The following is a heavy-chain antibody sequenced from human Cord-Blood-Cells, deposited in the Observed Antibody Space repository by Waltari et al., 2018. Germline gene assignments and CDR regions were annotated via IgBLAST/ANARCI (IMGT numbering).Heavy chain of an antibody. V-gene: IGHV1-69*01. CDR2: IIPIFGTA. CDR1: GGTFSSYA. J-gene: IGHJ5*02. D-gene: IGHD7-27*01. Sequence: QVQLVQSVAEVTKPGSSVMVSCTASGGTFSSYAIRWVRQAPGQGLEWMGGIIPIFGTANYAQKFQGRVTITADESTSTAYMELSSLRSEDTAVYYCASLANWGYNWFDPWGQGTLVTVSS. CDR3: ASLANWGYNWFDP.